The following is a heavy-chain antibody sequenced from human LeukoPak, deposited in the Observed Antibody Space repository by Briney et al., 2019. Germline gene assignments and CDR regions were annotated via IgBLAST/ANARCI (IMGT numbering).Heavy chain of an antibody. Sequence: GGSLRLSCEASGFTVSSNYMSWVRQAPGKGLEWVSVIYSGGSTYYADSVKGRFTISRDNSKNTLSLQMTSLRGEDTAVYYCARDSDRDYDFWSGPYYYYGMDVWGQGTTVTVSS. J-gene: IGHJ6*02. CDR2: IYSGGST. CDR1: GFTVSSNY. D-gene: IGHD3-3*01. V-gene: IGHV3-66*01. CDR3: ARDSDRDYDFWSGPYYYYGMDV.